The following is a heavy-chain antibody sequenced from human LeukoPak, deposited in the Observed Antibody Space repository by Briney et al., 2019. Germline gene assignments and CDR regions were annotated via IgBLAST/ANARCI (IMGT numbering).Heavy chain of an antibody. D-gene: IGHD2-2*02. CDR2: IYRDGNT. J-gene: IGHJ3*02. CDR3: ARYTFRAVDI. V-gene: IGHV3-53*01. CDR1: GLSLSVNY. Sequence: GSLRLSCAASGLSLSVNYMTWVRQSPGKGLEWLSNIYRDGNTYYADSVNGRFSISRDDYKNTLYLEMNSLRAEDTALYYCARYTFRAVDIWGQGSMVTVSS.